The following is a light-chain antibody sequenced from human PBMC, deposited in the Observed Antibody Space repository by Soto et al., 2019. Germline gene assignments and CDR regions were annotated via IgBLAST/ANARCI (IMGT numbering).Light chain of an antibody. CDR2: DAS. J-gene: IGKJ5*01. CDR3: QPRSNWPLT. V-gene: IGKV3-11*01. CDR1: QSISSY. Sequence: EIVLTQSPATLSLSPGERSTLSCMASQSISSYLAWYQQKLGQAPRLLIYDASNRATGVTARFSGSGSGTDFTLTISSLQPEDFAVYYCQPRSNWPLTFGQGTRLEIK.